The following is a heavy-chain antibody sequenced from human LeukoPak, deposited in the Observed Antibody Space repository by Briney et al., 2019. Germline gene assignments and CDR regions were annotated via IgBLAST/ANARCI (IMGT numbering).Heavy chain of an antibody. Sequence: PGRSLRLSCAASGSTFSSYGMHWVRQAPGKGLEWVAVIGFDGSNKYHADSVKGRFTISRDNSKNTVYLQLNSLRPEDTAVYYCAKTPGVVSPRGQGTLVTVSS. V-gene: IGHV3-30*18. J-gene: IGHJ5*02. CDR2: IGFDGSNK. CDR1: GSTFSSYG. CDR3: AKTPGVVSP. D-gene: IGHD3-22*01.